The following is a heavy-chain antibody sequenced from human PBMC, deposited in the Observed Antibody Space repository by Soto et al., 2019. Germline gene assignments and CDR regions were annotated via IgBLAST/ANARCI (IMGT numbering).Heavy chain of an antibody. Sequence: QVQLVESGGGVVQPGRSVRLSCAASGFTFSDYGMHWVRQAPGKGLEWVAIISYDGTNKYYADSLKGRFTISRDKSNITLFLQMNSLRHEDTAGYYWVKSGGVSWFEAFDIWGQGTLVSVSA. V-gene: IGHV3-30*18. D-gene: IGHD3-10*01. J-gene: IGHJ3*02. CDR1: GFTFSDYG. CDR3: VKSGGVSWFEAFDI. CDR2: ISYDGTNK.